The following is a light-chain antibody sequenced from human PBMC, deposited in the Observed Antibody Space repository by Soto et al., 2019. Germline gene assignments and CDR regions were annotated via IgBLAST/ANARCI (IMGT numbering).Light chain of an antibody. CDR3: QQYNNWPSGRT. CDR2: GAS. CDR1: ESIDNW. Sequence: MTQSPSTLSASVGDTVTITCRASESIDNWLAWYQQKPGQAPRLLIYGASTRATGIPARFSGSGSGTEFTLTISSLQSEDFAVYYCQQYNNWPSGRTFGQGTKVDIK. J-gene: IGKJ1*01. V-gene: IGKV3-15*01.